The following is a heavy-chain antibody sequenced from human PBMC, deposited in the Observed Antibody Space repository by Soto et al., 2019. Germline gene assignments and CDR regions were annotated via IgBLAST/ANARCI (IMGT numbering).Heavy chain of an antibody. CDR3: AGTTSLQWYYMDV. V-gene: IGHV6-1*01. D-gene: IGHD1-7*01. J-gene: IGHJ6*03. Sequence: PSQTLSITCAISGERDSSNSAAWTWIRHSPSRGLEWLGRTYYRSRWYNDYAVSVKSRITVNPDTSKNQFSLHLNSVTPEDTAVYSCAGTTSLQWYYMDVWDKGTTVTVSS. CDR2: TYYRSRWYN. CDR1: GERDSSNSAA.